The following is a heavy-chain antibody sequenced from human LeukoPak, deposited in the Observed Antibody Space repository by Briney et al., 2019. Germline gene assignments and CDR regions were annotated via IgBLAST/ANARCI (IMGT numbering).Heavy chain of an antibody. J-gene: IGHJ4*02. CDR1: GDSITNGIFH. Sequence: SETLSLTCTVSGDSITNGIFHWSWIRQPAGKELEWIGRIYTGGNTAYNPSLNSRVTMSLDTSKNQFSLKLTSVTAADTAVYYCVRGGDYGSAYDYFRYWGQGTLVSVSS. V-gene: IGHV4-61*02. CDR2: IYTGGNT. D-gene: IGHD5-12*01. CDR3: VRGGDYGSAYDYFRY.